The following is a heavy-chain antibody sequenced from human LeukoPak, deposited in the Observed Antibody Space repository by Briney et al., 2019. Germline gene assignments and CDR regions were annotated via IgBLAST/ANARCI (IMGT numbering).Heavy chain of an antibody. V-gene: IGHV4-59*01. CDR3: ARSFNYYYYYMDV. CDR1: GASISNYY. D-gene: IGHD2/OR15-2a*01. CDR2: ISYSGST. J-gene: IGHJ6*03. Sequence: PSETLSLTCTVSGASISNYYWNWIRQPPGKGLEWIGYISYSGSTNYNPSLKSRVTISVNTSKNQFSLKLSSVTAADTAVYYCARSFNYYYYYMDVWGEGTTATVSS.